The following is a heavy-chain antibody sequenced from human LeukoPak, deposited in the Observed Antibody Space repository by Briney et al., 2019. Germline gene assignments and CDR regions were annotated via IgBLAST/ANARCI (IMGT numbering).Heavy chain of an antibody. V-gene: IGHV1-3*01. J-gene: IGHJ4*02. CDR3: ARELPGDFDY. CDR1: GYTFTNYA. D-gene: IGHD3-10*01. CDR2: INAGNGNT. Sequence: GASVKVSCKASGYTFTNYAMHWVRQAPGQRPEWMGWINAGNGNTEYSQKFQDRVTITRDISANTAYMELSSLTSEDTAVYYCARELPGDFDYWGQGTLVTVSS.